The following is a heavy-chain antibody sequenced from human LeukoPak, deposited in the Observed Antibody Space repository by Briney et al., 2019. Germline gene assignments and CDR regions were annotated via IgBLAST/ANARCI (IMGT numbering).Heavy chain of an antibody. J-gene: IGHJ3*01. CDR1: GYTFTGYY. CDR3: ARDMGYDSSGYPIPAFDV. CDR2: INPSGGST. V-gene: IGHV1-46*01. D-gene: IGHD3-22*01. Sequence: ASVKVSCKASGYTFTGYYMHWVRQAPGQGLEWMGIINPSGGSTSYAQKFQGRVTMTRDTSTSTVYMELSSLRSEDTAVYYCARDMGYDSSGYPIPAFDVWGQGTMVTVSS.